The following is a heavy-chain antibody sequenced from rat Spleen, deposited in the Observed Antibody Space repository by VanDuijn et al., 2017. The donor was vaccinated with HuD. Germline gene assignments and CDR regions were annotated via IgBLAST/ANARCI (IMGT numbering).Heavy chain of an antibody. J-gene: IGHJ2*01. Sequence: EVQLVESGGGLVQPGRSLKLSCAASGFTFSDYYMAWVLQAPKKGLEWVASISPRGDSTYYRDSVKGRFTISRDNAKSTLYLQMDSLRSEDTATYYCARQWDYWGQGVMVTVSS. V-gene: IGHV5-25*01. CDR2: ISPRGDST. CDR3: ARQWDY. CDR1: GFTFSDYY.